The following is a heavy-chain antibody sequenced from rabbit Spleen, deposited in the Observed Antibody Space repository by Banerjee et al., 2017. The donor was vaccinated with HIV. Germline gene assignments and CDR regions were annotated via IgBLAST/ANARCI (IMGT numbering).Heavy chain of an antibody. CDR3: ARDTGSSFSSYGMDL. Sequence: QSLEESGGGLVKPGASLTLTCKASGFSFNSGYDMCWVRQAPGKGLEWIACIYFGSSGYSYYATWATGRFTCSKTSSTTVTLQMTSLTAADTATYFCARDTGSSFSSYGMDLWGPGTLVTVS. CDR1: GFSFNSGYD. D-gene: IGHD8-1*01. V-gene: IGHV1S40*01. CDR2: IYFGSSGYS. J-gene: IGHJ6*01.